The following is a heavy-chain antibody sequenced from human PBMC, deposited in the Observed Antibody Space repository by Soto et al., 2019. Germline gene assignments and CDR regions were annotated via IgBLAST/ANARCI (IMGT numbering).Heavy chain of an antibody. V-gene: IGHV4-39*01. D-gene: IGHD3-9*01. CDR2: IYYRGNA. J-gene: IGHJ4*02. CDR3: ARLEGLATISYYFDF. Sequence: PSETLSLTCSVSDDSINSDKYYWGWIRQPPGKGLEWIRSIYYRGNAYYNPSLQTRVTISLDKSKSQFSLKLNSVTAADSAVYFCARLEGLATISYYFDFWGPGALVTVSS. CDR1: DDSINSDKYY.